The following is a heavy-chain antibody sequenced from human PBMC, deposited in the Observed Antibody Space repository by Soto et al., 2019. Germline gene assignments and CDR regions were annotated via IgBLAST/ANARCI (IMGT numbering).Heavy chain of an antibody. D-gene: IGHD6-19*01. J-gene: IGHJ4*02. V-gene: IGHV3-74*01. CDR2: INSDGSST. CDR1: GFTFSGYW. CDR3: AKDNRYSSGWPQFDY. Sequence: PGGSLRLSCAASGFTFSGYWMHWVRQAPGKGLVWVSRINSDGSSTSYADSVKGRFTISRDNAKNTLYLQMNSLRAEDTAVYYCAKDNRYSSGWPQFDYWGQGTLVTVSS.